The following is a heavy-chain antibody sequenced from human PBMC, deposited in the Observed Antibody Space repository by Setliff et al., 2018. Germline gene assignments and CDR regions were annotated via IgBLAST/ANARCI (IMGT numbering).Heavy chain of an antibody. Sequence: SETLSLTCTVSGASVTSFDYYWSWIRQPPGKGLEYIGHISHGVSTSYSPSLKSRLSISADTSKNQFSLKLTSVTAADTAVYCCARTHCTTTSCFYFHYWGQGTVVTVSS. CDR3: ARTHCTTTSCFYFHY. CDR1: GASVTSFDYY. CDR2: ISHGVST. D-gene: IGHD2-2*01. J-gene: IGHJ4*02. V-gene: IGHV4-30-4*01.